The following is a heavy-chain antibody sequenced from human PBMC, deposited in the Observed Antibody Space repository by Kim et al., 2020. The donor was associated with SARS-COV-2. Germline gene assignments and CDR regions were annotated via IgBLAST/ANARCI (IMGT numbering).Heavy chain of an antibody. J-gene: IGHJ5*02. D-gene: IGHD4-17*01. CDR3: ARVENDYGDSNWFDP. V-gene: IGHV1-69*01. Sequence: QKFQGRVTITADESTSTAYMELSSLRSEDTAVYYCARVENDYGDSNWFDPWGQGTLVTVSS.